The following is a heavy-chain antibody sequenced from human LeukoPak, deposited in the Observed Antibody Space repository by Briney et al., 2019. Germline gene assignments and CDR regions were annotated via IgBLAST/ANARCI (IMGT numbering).Heavy chain of an antibody. CDR1: GFTFSSYS. Sequence: GGSLRLSCAASGFTFSSYSMNWVRQAPGKGLEWVSFISSSSSTIYYADSVKGRFTISRDNAKNSLYLQMNSLRAEDTAVYYCARISGSGSYYYYYMDVWGKGTTVTVSS. CDR2: ISSSSSTI. J-gene: IGHJ6*03. D-gene: IGHD3-10*01. V-gene: IGHV3-48*04. CDR3: ARISGSGSYYYYYMDV.